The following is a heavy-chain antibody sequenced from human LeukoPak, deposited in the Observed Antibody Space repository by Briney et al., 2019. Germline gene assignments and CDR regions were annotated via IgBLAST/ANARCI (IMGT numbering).Heavy chain of an antibody. CDR2: IYYSGST. Sequence: PSETLSLTCSVSGGSISSGDYYWSWIRQPPGKGLEWIGYIYYSGSTYYSPSLKSRVTISVDTSKNRFSLKLSSVTAADTAVYYCARTHSDYEYYFDYWGQGTLVTVSS. D-gene: IGHD5-12*01. J-gene: IGHJ4*02. V-gene: IGHV4-30-4*08. CDR3: ARTHSDYEYYFDY. CDR1: GGSISSGDYY.